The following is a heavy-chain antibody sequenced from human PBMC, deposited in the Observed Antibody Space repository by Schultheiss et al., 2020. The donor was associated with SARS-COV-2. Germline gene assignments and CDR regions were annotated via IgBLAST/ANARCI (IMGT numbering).Heavy chain of an antibody. D-gene: IGHD6-13*01. CDR2: INPNSGGT. V-gene: IGHV1-2*02. J-gene: IGHJ4*02. Sequence: ASVKVSCKASGGTFSSYAISWVRRAPGQGLEWMGWINPNSGGTNYAQKFQGRVTMTRDTSISTAYMELSRLRSDDTAVYYCAPRGAAAGAQFDYWGQGTLVTVSS. CDR3: APRGAAAGAQFDY. CDR1: GGTFSSYA.